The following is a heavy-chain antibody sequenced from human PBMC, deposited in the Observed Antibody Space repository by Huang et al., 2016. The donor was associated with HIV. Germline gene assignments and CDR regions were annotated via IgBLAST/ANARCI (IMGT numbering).Heavy chain of an antibody. D-gene: IGHD2-8*01. Sequence: QVQLQQWGAGLLKPSETLSLTCAVYGGSISGFYWTWIRQPPGKGLELLGEINPVGNTNYNPYLKSRVTISEDTSKNQFSLKLISVTAADTAVYYCARVEYAYGSRRLLYWGQGTLVTVS. CDR3: ARVEYAYGSRRLLY. CDR2: INPVGNT. V-gene: IGHV4-34*01. J-gene: IGHJ4*02. CDR1: GGSISGFY.